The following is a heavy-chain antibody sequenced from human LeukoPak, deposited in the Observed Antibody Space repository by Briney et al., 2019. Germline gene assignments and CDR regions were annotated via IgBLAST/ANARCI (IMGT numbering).Heavy chain of an antibody. D-gene: IGHD1-1*01. CDR1: GGSISSYY. CDR2: IYYSGST. CDR3: ARRYDGYWYFDL. J-gene: IGHJ2*01. V-gene: IGHV4-59*08. Sequence: SETLSLTCTVSGGSISSYYWSWIRQPPGKGLEWIGYIYYSGSTNYNPSLKSRVTTSVDTSKNQFSLKLSSVTAADTAVYYCARRYDGYWYFDLWGRGTLVTVSS.